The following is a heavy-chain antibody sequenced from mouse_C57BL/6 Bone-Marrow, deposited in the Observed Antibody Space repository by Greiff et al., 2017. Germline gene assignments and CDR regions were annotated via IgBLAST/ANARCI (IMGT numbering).Heavy chain of an antibody. D-gene: IGHD1-1*01. J-gene: IGHJ2*01. Sequence: QVQLQQSGAELARPGASVKLSCKASGYTFTSYGISWVKQRTGQGLEWIGEIYPRSGNTYYNEKFKGKATLTADKSSSTAYMELRSLTSEDSAVYFCAREGDYYGSSYFDCWGQGTTLTVSS. CDR1: GYTFTSYG. V-gene: IGHV1-81*01. CDR2: IYPRSGNT. CDR3: AREGDYYGSSYFDC.